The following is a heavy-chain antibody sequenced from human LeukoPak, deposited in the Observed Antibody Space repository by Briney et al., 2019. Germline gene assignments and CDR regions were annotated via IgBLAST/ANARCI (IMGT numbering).Heavy chain of an antibody. Sequence: PSETLSLTCTVSGGSISSYYWSWIRQPPGKGLEWIGYIYYSGSTNYNPSLKSRVTISVDTSKNQFSLKLSSVTAADTAVYYGARHHVDTAMVWDYWGQGTLVTVSS. J-gene: IGHJ4*02. CDR1: GGSISSYY. CDR3: ARHHVDTAMVWDY. V-gene: IGHV4-59*08. CDR2: IYYSGST. D-gene: IGHD5-18*01.